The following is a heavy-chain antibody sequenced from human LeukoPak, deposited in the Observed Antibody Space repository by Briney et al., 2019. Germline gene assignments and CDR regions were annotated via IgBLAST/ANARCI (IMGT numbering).Heavy chain of an antibody. Sequence: GGSLRLSCAVSGFTFSSYVISWVRQAPGKGLEWVSAISGSGGITYYADSVKGRFIISRDNFKNTLYLQMNSLRLEDMAVYYCAKPSGSGVDYWGRGTRVTVSS. CDR2: ISGSGGIT. CDR1: GFTFSSYV. D-gene: IGHD1-26*01. J-gene: IGHJ4*02. CDR3: AKPSGSGVDY. V-gene: IGHV3-23*01.